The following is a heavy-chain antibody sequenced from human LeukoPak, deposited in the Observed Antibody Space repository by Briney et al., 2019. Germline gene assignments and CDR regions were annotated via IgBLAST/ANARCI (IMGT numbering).Heavy chain of an antibody. V-gene: IGHV3-23*01. Sequence: GGSLRLSCAASGFTFSSYAMSWVRQAPGKGLEWVSAISSSGGSTYYADSVKGRFTISRDNSKNTLYVQVNSLRAEGTAVYYCAKGPKVAGRPYYFDYWGQGTLVTVSS. CDR3: AKGPKVAGRPYYFDY. CDR2: ISSSGGST. D-gene: IGHD6-19*01. J-gene: IGHJ4*02. CDR1: GFTFSSYA.